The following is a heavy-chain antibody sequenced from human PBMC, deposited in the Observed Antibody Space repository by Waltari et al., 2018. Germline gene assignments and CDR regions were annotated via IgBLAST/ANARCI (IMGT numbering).Heavy chain of an antibody. CDR2: IYYSGGT. Sequence: QVQLQESGPGLVKPSQTLSLTCSVSGGSVNNGEFFWSWIRQPPGKGLEWIGYIYYSGGTYYNPSLKSRLTMSMDTSKNQFSLNLRSVTAADTAVYYCARREGYNSLDYWGQGILVTVSS. V-gene: IGHV4-30-4*01. D-gene: IGHD1-1*01. CDR1: GGSVNNGEFF. J-gene: IGHJ4*02. CDR3: ARREGYNSLDY.